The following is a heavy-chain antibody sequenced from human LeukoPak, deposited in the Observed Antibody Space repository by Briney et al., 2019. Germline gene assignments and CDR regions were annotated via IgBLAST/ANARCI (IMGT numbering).Heavy chain of an antibody. D-gene: IGHD5-18*01. V-gene: IGHV1-2*02. CDR1: GYTLTDSY. CDR2: INPNSDDT. Sequence: GASVKVSCKASGYTLTDSYMHWVRQAPGQGLEWLAWINPNSDDTNYAQKFQGRVTVTRDTSISTAYMELSGLTSDDTAVYYCATEEQYRNYFDHWGQGTLVTVSA. J-gene: IGHJ4*02. CDR3: ATEEQYRNYFDH.